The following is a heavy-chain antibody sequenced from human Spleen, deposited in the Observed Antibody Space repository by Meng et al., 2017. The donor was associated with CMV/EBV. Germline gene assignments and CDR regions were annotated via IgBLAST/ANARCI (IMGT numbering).Heavy chain of an antibody. V-gene: IGHV4-39*07. CDR1: GGSVSSNSYY. D-gene: IGHD3-3*01. CDR2: INSIGST. CDR3: ARDLFRELLRLVPTPTNWFDP. Sequence: SETLSLTCTVSGGSVSSNSYYWGWIRQSPGKGLEWIGSINSIGSTFSNPSLKSRVTRSVDTSKNQFSLELSSVTAADTAVYYCARDLFRELLRLVPTPTNWFDPWGQGTLVTVSS. J-gene: IGHJ5*02.